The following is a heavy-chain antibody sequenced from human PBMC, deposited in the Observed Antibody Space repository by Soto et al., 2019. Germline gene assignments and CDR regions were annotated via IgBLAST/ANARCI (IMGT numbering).Heavy chain of an antibody. J-gene: IGHJ3*02. Sequence: QVQLVQSGAEVKKPGSSVKVSCKASGGTFSNYAITWVRQAPGQGLEWMGGIIPIFDTSNYAQKFQGRVTITADESTSTAYMGLSSLRSADTAVDYGATPYYDAAFDIWGQGTMVTVSS. CDR2: IIPIFDTS. V-gene: IGHV1-69*12. CDR1: GGTFSNYA. CDR3: ATPYYDAAFDI. D-gene: IGHD3-22*01.